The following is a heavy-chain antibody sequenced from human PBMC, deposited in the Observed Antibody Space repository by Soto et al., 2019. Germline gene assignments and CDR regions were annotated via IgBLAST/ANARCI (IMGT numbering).Heavy chain of an antibody. CDR1: GFTFSSYC. V-gene: IGHV3-33*01. D-gene: IGHD3-10*01. Sequence: PGGSLSLSCAASGFTFSSYCMHWVRQAPGKGLEWVAVIWYDGSNKYYADSVKGRFTISRDNSKNTLYLQMNSLRVEDTAVYYCARDGSGDRHAFDIWGQGTMVTVSS. J-gene: IGHJ3*02. CDR3: ARDGSGDRHAFDI. CDR2: IWYDGSNK.